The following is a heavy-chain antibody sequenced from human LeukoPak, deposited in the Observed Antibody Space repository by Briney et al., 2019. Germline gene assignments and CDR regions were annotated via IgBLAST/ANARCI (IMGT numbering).Heavy chain of an antibody. J-gene: IGHJ4*02. CDR2: IRTYNGNTNT. D-gene: IGHD6-19*01. Sequence: ASVKVSCKASGYTFTSYGISWVRRAPGQGLEWMGWIRTYNGNTNTNYAQQLQGRVTMTTDTSTNTVYMDLRSLRSDDTAVYYCARDQYSRGQNIDYWGQGTLVTVSS. CDR1: GYTFTSYG. V-gene: IGHV1-18*01. CDR3: ARDQYSRGQNIDY.